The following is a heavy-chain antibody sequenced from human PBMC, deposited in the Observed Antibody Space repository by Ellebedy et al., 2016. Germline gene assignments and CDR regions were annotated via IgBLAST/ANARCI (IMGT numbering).Heavy chain of an antibody. CDR2: ISSSGDNT. J-gene: IGHJ4*02. D-gene: IGHD5-18*01. CDR3: AKDMQLSY. CDR1: GFTFRSYA. V-gene: IGHV3-23*01. Sequence: GGSLRLSXEASGFTFRSYAMNWVRQAPGKGLEWVSLISSSGDNTFYADYVKGRFTISRDDSKNTLYLEMNSLRAEDTAVYYCAKDMQLSYWGQGTLVTVSS.